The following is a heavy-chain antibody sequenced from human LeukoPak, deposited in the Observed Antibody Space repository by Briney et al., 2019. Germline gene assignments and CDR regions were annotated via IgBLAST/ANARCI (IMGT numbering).Heavy chain of an antibody. Sequence: SETLSLTCTVSGGSISSSSYYWGWIRQPPGKGLEWIGSIYYSGSTYYNPSLKSRVTISVDTSKNQFSLKLSSVTAADTAVYYCARDRGYSSSWYRLDAFDIWGQGTMVTVSS. J-gene: IGHJ3*02. V-gene: IGHV4-39*07. CDR2: IYYSGST. CDR3: ARDRGYSSSWYRLDAFDI. D-gene: IGHD6-13*01. CDR1: GGSISSSSYY.